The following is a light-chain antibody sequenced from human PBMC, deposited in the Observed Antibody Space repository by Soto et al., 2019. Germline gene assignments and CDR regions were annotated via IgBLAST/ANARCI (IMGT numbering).Light chain of an antibody. J-gene: IGKJ1*01. CDR2: AAS. CDR3: QQSYGSSWT. Sequence: DIQMTQSPSSLSASVGDGVTITCRASQSITTYLNWYQQKPGKAPKPLMYAASSLPSGVPSRFSGSGSGTEFTLTIADLQPEDIGTYFCQQSYGSSWTFGQGTKVDIK. CDR1: QSITTY. V-gene: IGKV1-39*01.